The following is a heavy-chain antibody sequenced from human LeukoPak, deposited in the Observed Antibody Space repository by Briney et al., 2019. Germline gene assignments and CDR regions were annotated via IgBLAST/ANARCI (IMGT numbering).Heavy chain of an antibody. CDR1: GFTFSIFW. J-gene: IGHJ4*02. D-gene: IGHD3-10*01. CDR2: IKQDGSEK. V-gene: IGHV3-7*04. Sequence: PGGSLRLSCAASGFTFSIFWMNWVRQAPGKGLEWVANIKQDGSEKYYVDSVKGRFTISRDNAKNSLYLQMNSLRAEDTAVYYCARDYGSGSRPFDYWGQGTLVTVSS. CDR3: ARDYGSGSRPFDY.